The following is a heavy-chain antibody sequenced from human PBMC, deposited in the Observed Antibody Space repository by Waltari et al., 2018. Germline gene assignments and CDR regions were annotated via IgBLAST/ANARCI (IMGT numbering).Heavy chain of an antibody. CDR1: EFTFSSYA. V-gene: IGHV3-23*01. D-gene: IGHD6-19*01. Sequence: EVQLLESGGGLVQPGGSLRLSCAASEFTFSSYAMNWVRQAPGKGLEWGSTISGSGGNTYYAESVKGRFTISRDNTKNTLYLQMNSLRAEDTAVYYCTKDPAGTYYFEYWGQGTLVTVSS. J-gene: IGHJ4*02. CDR2: ISGSGGNT. CDR3: TKDPAGTYYFEY.